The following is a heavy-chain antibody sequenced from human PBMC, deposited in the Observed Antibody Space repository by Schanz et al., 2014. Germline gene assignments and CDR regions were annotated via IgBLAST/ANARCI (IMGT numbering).Heavy chain of an antibody. CDR1: GFTFSSYA. Sequence: DVHLLESGGGLVQPGGSLRLSCAASGFTFSSYAMTWVRQAPGMGLEWVSAISGRDGSTYYADSVRGRFTISRDNSKNTLYLQMNSLRAEDTALYYCARDRRNADLDYWGQGTLVTVSS. CDR2: ISGRDGST. CDR3: ARDRRNADLDY. V-gene: IGHV3-23*01. D-gene: IGHD1-1*01. J-gene: IGHJ4*02.